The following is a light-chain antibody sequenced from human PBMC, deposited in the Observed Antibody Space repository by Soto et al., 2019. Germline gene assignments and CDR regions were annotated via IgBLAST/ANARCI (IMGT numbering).Light chain of an antibody. CDR1: QSISNW. V-gene: IGKV1-5*01. J-gene: IGKJ5*01. CDR3: QQFSNYPHV. Sequence: DIQMTQSPSTLPASVGDRVTITCRASQSISNWLAWYQQKPGTAPKVLIYHASNLQSGVPSRFSGSGSGTDFTLTSSSLQPEDFAIYYCQQFSNYPHVFGQGTRLEIK. CDR2: HAS.